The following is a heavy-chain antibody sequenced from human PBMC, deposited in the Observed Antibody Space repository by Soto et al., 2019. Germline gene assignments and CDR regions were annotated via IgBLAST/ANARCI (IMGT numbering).Heavy chain of an antibody. CDR2: IIPIFGTA. J-gene: IGHJ4*02. Sequence: SVKVSCKASGGTFSSYAISWVRQAPGQGLEWMGGIIPIFGTANYAQKFQGRVTITADKSTSTAYMDLSSPRSEDTAVYYCARVRGVVITHLDYWGQGTLVTVSS. CDR3: ARVRGVVITHLDY. CDR1: GGTFSSYA. V-gene: IGHV1-69*06. D-gene: IGHD3-3*01.